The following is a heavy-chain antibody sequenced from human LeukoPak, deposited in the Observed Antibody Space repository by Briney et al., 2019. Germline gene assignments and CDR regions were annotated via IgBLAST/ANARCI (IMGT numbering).Heavy chain of an antibody. D-gene: IGHD3-22*01. J-gene: IGHJ4*02. Sequence: PSETLSLTCAVYGGSFSGYYWSWIRQPPGKGLEWIGEINHSGSTNYNPSLKSRVTISVDTSKNQFSLKLSSVTAADTAVYYCARESGPHSGYSPWGQGTLVTVSS. CDR3: ARESGPHSGYSP. CDR1: GGSFSGYY. V-gene: IGHV4-34*01. CDR2: INHSGST.